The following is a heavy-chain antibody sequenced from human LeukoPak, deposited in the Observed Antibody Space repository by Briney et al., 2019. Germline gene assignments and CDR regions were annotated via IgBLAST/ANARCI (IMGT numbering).Heavy chain of an antibody. CDR1: GFSLSAYA. Sequence: GGSLRLSCIASGFSLSAYAMGWVRQTPGKGLEWVSAISGGGDVAYYAGSVKGRFTISRDNSKNTLYLQMNSLRAEDTAVYYCATGSPSMMATILGSAAGGPYWGQGTLVTVSS. V-gene: IGHV3-23*01. CDR3: ATGSPSMMATILGSAAGGPY. J-gene: IGHJ4*02. D-gene: IGHD5-24*01. CDR2: ISGGGDVA.